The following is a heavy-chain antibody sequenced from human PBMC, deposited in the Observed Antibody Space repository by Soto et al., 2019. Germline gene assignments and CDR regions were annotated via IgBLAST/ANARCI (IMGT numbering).Heavy chain of an antibody. CDR3: ATVVGLGRYYFDA. CDR1: GHKVTELS. J-gene: IGHJ5*02. Sequence: ASVKVSCKVSGHKVTELSIYWMRQSPGTGLECMGGFDPKDGLPVYAQNFEGRVTMTEDASTDTAYLEVENLRSEDTAVYFCATVVGLGRYYFDAXGQGSLVTVS. CDR2: FDPKDGLP. V-gene: IGHV1-24*01. D-gene: IGHD2-15*01.